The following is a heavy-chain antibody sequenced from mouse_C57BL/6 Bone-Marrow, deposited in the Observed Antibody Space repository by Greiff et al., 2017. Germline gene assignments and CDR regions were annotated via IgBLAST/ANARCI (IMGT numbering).Heavy chain of an antibody. CDR3: ARCYYSNLFDY. Sequence: QVQLQQSGAELAKPGASVKLSCKASGYTFTSYWMHWVKQRPGQGLEWIGYINPSSGYTKYNQKFKDKATLTADKSSMTAYMQLSSLTYEDSAVYYCARCYYSNLFDYWGQGTTLTVSS. D-gene: IGHD2-5*01. J-gene: IGHJ2*01. V-gene: IGHV1-7*01. CDR1: GYTFTSYW. CDR2: INPSSGYT.